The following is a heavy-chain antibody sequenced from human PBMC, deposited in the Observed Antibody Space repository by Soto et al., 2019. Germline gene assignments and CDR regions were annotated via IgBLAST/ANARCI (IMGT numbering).Heavy chain of an antibody. CDR2: INHSGST. V-gene: IGHV4-34*01. CDR3: ARSLGSSTNWFEP. J-gene: IGHJ5*02. D-gene: IGHD6-13*01. CDR1: GVSFSGYY. Sequence: PSETLSLTCAVYGVSFSGYYWSWIRHPPGKGLEWIGEINHSGSTNYNPSLKSRVTISVDTSKNQFSLKLSSVTAADTAVYYCARSLGSSTNWFEPWGQGTLVSVSS.